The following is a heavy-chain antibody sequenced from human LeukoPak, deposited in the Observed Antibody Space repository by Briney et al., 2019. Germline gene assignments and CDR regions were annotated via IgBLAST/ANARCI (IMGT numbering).Heavy chain of an antibody. CDR1: GFTFSSYA. CDR3: AKDQDRRYYYYYMDV. CDR2: ISGSGGST. Sequence: QSGGSLRLSCAASGFTFSSYAMSWVRQAPGKGLEWVSAISGSGGSTYYADSVKGRFTISRDNSKNTLYLQMNSLRAEDTAVYYCAKDQDRRYYYYYMDVWGKGTTVTVSS. D-gene: IGHD1-14*01. V-gene: IGHV3-23*01. J-gene: IGHJ6*03.